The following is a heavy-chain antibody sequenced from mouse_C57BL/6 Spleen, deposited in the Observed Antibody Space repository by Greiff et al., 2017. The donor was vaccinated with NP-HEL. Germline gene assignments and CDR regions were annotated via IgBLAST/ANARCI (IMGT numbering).Heavy chain of an antibody. Sequence: QVHVKQSGAELARPGASVKLSCKASGYTFTSYGISWVKQRTGQGLEWIGEIYPRSGNTYYNEKFKGKATLTADKSSSTAYMELRSLTSEDSAVYFCANEGRFAYWGQGTLVTVSA. CDR2: IYPRSGNT. CDR1: GYTFTSYG. CDR3: ANEGRFAY. J-gene: IGHJ3*01. V-gene: IGHV1-81*01. D-gene: IGHD3-3*01.